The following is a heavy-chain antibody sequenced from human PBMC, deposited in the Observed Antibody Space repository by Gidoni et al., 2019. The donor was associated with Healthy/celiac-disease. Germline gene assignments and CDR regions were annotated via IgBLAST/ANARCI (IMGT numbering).Heavy chain of an antibody. Sequence: QLQLQESGSGLVKLSQTLSLTCDVSGGSISRGGYSWSWIRQPPGKGLEWIGYIYHSGSTYSNPSLKSRVTISVDRSKNQFSLKLSAVTAADTAVYYCASYYYDSSCYYPEVDYWGQGTLVTVSS. CDR2: IYHSGST. J-gene: IGHJ4*02. V-gene: IGHV4-30-2*01. CDR3: ASYYYDSSCYYPEVDY. D-gene: IGHD3-22*01. CDR1: GGSISRGGYS.